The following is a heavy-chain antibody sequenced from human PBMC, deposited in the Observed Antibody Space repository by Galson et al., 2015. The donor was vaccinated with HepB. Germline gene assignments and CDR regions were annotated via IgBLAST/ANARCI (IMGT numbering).Heavy chain of an antibody. CDR1: GYTFSTYS. D-gene: IGHD2-15*01. J-gene: IGHJ5*02. Sequence: SVKVSCKAPGYTFSTYSITWVRQAPGQGLEWMGWISPYNRDTSYARKFQGRVTMTTDTFTSTAYMELRSLRSDDTAFYYCARGALVGVVGGSQNNWFAPWGQGTLVTVSS. CDR3: ARGALVGVVGGSQNNWFAP. CDR2: ISPYNRDT. V-gene: IGHV1-18*01.